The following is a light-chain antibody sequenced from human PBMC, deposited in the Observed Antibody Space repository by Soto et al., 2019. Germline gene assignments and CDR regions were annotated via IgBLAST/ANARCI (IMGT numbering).Light chain of an antibody. Sequence: DIQMTQSPSSLSASVGDRVTITCRASQNISKYLNWYQQKLGKAPKLLIYAASTLQSGVPSRFSGSGSGTDFTLTISSLQPEDVATYYCQKYNSAPRTFGQGTKVDIK. CDR3: QKYNSAPRT. CDR2: AAS. CDR1: QNISKY. V-gene: IGKV1-27*01. J-gene: IGKJ1*01.